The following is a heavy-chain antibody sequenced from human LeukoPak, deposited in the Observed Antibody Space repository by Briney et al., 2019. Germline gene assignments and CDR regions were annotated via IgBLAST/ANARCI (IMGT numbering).Heavy chain of an antibody. V-gene: IGHV3-23*01. CDR1: GFTFSRYA. CDR2: ISGSGENT. CDR3: ARDLRGYSGYDSDF. J-gene: IGHJ4*02. D-gene: IGHD5-12*01. Sequence: GGSLRLSCAASGFTFSRYAMSWVRQAPAKGLEWVSVISGSGENTHYADSVKGRFTISRDNSKNTLYLQVNSLRAEDTAVYYCARDLRGYSGYDSDFWGQGTLVTVSS.